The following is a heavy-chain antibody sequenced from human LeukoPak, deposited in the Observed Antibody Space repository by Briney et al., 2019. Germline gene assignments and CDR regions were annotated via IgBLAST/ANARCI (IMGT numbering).Heavy chain of an antibody. CDR3: AKDMPLGYYDSSGPGWYFDY. D-gene: IGHD3-22*01. Sequence: GGSLRLSCAASGFAFSSYAMSWVRQAPGKGLEWVSAISGSGGSTYYADSVKGRFTISRDNSKNTLYLQMNSLRAEDTAVYYCAKDMPLGYYDSSGPGWYFDYWGQGTLVTVSS. CDR1: GFAFSSYA. V-gene: IGHV3-23*01. J-gene: IGHJ4*02. CDR2: ISGSGGST.